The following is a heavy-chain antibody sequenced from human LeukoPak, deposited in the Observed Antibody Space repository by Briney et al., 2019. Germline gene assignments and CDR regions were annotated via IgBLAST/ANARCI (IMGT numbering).Heavy chain of an antibody. V-gene: IGHV1-18*01. D-gene: IGHD3-10*01. CDR3: ARYSGSGSYYNPPRLVDY. Sequence: ASVTVSCKASGYTFTSYGISWVRQAPGQGLEWMGWISAYNGNTNYAQKLQGRVTMTTDTSTSTAYMELRSLRSDDTAVYYCARYSGSGSYYNPPRLVDYWGQGTLVTVSS. CDR1: GYTFTSYG. CDR2: ISAYNGNT. J-gene: IGHJ4*02.